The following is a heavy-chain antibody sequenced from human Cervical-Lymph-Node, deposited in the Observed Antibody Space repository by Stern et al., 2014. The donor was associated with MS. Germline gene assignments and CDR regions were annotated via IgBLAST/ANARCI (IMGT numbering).Heavy chain of an antibody. J-gene: IGHJ4*02. CDR1: GYTFSSYG. CDR2: ISAHDGNT. CDR3: ARKGYSSTWYGYFDY. V-gene: IGHV1-18*01. Sequence: VQLVQSGAEVKMPGASVKVSCKASGYTFSSYGLSWVRQAPGQGLEWMGWISAHDGNTNYAQNLQGRVTMTADTSTSTAYMELRSLRSDDTAMYYCARKGYSSTWYGYFDYWGQGTVVIVSS. D-gene: IGHD6-13*01.